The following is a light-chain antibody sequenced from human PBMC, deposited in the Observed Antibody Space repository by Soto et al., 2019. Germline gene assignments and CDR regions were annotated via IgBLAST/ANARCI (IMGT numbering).Light chain of an antibody. V-gene: IGKV1-5*01. Sequence: DIQMTQSPSTLSASVGDRVTITCRASQSISSWLAWYQQKPGKAPKLLIYDASSLESGVPSRFSGSGSGTDFTLTITRLEPDDSAVYYCQQHGISHITFGQGTRLEIK. CDR3: QQHGISHIT. CDR1: QSISSW. J-gene: IGKJ5*01. CDR2: DAS.